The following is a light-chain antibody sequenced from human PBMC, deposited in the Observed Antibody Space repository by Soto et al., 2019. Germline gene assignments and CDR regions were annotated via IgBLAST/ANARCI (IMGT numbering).Light chain of an antibody. CDR2: GAT. J-gene: IGKJ5*01. CDR3: QKCHATPLN. Sequence: DIQMTHSPSSLSASVLYIVTITFRTSQSIDNYLNWYQQKAGKAPNLLIFGATTLQSGVPSRFSGSGYGTNFTLIISVLQPEDFAIYYCQKCHATPLNFGQGTRLEIK. CDR1: QSIDNY. V-gene: IGKV1-39*01.